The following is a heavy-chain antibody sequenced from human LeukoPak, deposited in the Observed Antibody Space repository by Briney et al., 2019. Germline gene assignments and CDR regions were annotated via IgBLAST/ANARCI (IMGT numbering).Heavy chain of an antibody. Sequence: PGGSLSLSCAASGFTFSSYERNWVRQAPGKGLEWVSKISSSGSAIYYADSVKGRFTISRDNAKSTLYLHMNSLRAEDPAVYYCARGGSLGYWGQGTLVTVSS. D-gene: IGHD6-19*01. CDR2: ISSSGSAI. V-gene: IGHV3-48*03. CDR3: ARGGSLGY. J-gene: IGHJ4*02. CDR1: GFTFSSYE.